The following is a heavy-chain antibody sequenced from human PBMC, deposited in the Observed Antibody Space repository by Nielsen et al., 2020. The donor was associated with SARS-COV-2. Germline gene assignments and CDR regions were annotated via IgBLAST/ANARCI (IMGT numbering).Heavy chain of an antibody. J-gene: IGHJ4*02. CDR1: GFTFSSYA. Sequence: GGSLRLSRAASGFTFSSYAINWVRQAPGKGLEWVSGFSGNGGSTHYADSVKGRFTVSRDNSKNTLYLQMNSLRAEDTAVYYCARGASKGFGGVIAPRSRYFDYWGQGTLATVSS. D-gene: IGHD3-16*02. CDR3: ARGASKGFGGVIAPRSRYFDY. CDR2: FSGNGGST. V-gene: IGHV3-23*01.